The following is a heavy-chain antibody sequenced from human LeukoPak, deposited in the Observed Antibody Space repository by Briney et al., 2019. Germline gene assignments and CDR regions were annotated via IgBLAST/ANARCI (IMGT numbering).Heavy chain of an antibody. D-gene: IGHD1-26*01. CDR1: GGSITSYY. CDR2: FSYSGST. CDR3: AKEGGTYFVN. Sequence: SETLSLTCTVSGGSITSYYWSWIRQPPGKGLEWIGYFSYSGSTNYDPSLKSRVTISVDTSKNQFSLQLTSVTAADTAVYYCAKEGGTYFVNWGQGTLVTVSS. J-gene: IGHJ4*02. V-gene: IGHV4-59*01.